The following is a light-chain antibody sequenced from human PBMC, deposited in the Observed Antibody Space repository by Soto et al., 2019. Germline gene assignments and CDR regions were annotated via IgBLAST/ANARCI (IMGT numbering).Light chain of an antibody. CDR2: DAS. CDR3: LQDYNYPLT. CDR1: QGIRNN. Sequence: AIRMTQSPSSLSASVGDRVTITCRASQGIRNNLGWYQQKPGKAPKLLIYDASSLQSGVPSRFSGSGSGTDFTLTISSLQPEDFATYYCLQDYNYPLTFGGGTKVEIK. J-gene: IGKJ4*01. V-gene: IGKV1-6*01.